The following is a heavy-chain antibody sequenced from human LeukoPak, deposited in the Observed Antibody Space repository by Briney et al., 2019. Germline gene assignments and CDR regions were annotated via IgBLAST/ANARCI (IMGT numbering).Heavy chain of an antibody. V-gene: IGHV4-4*07. J-gene: IGHJ5*02. CDR1: GGSISTYY. CDR3: ARSGGLVLAADALNWFAP. D-gene: IGHD4/OR15-4a*01. Sequence: SATLSLTCTVSGGSISTYYWSWIRQPAGKGLEWIGRIYTSGSTNYNPSLKSRVTMSVDTSKNQFSLKLNSVTAADTAVYYCARSGGLVLAADALNWFAPWGQGTLVTVSS. CDR2: IYTSGST.